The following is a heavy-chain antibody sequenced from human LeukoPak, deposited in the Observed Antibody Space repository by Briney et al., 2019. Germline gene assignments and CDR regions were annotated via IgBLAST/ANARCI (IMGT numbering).Heavy chain of an antibody. CDR3: ARCGTPNNYYYHGVDV. D-gene: IGHD1-26*01. Sequence: GGSLILSCAASGFTFSSYEMNWVRQAPGKGLEWVSYISISGSDTDYADSVKGRFTISRDNAKNSLYLQMSSLRGEDTAVYYCARCGTPNNYYYHGVDVWGQGTTVTVSS. J-gene: IGHJ6*02. CDR2: ISISGSDT. CDR1: GFTFSSYE. V-gene: IGHV3-48*03.